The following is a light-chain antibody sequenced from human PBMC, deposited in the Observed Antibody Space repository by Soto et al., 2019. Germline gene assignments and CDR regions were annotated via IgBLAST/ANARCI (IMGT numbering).Light chain of an antibody. CDR2: EVS. J-gene: IGLJ3*02. V-gene: IGLV2-14*01. CDR1: SSDVGDYDY. CDR3: SSYASSSTVM. Sequence: QSALTQPASVSGSPGQSITISCTGTSSDVGDYDYVSWYQQHPGKAPNLMIYEVSNRPSGVSNRFSGSKSGNTASLTISGLQAEDEADYYCSSYASSSTVMFGGGNKLTVL.